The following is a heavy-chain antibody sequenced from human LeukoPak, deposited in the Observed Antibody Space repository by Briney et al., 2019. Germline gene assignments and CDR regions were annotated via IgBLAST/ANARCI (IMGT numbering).Heavy chain of an antibody. CDR1: GGSISSYY. V-gene: IGHV4-59*01. CDR3: ARAGGDTTMAVDLDY. D-gene: IGHD5-18*01. Sequence: SETLSLTCTVSGGSISSYYWSWIRQPPGRGLDGIGYIHYSGSTNYNPSLKSRVTISVDTSKNQFSLRLSSVTAADTAVYYCARAGGDTTMAVDLDYWGQGTLVTVSS. CDR2: IHYSGST. J-gene: IGHJ4*02.